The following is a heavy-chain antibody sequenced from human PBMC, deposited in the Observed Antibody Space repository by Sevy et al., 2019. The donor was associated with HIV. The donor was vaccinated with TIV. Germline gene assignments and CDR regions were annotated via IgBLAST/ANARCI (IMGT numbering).Heavy chain of an antibody. CDR1: GFTFPINA. CDR3: AKCVYAYEYFFDY. J-gene: IGHJ4*02. V-gene: IGHV3-23*01. CDR2: ISGSGSST. D-gene: IGHD3-16*01. Sequence: GGSLRLSCAASGFTFPINAVGWVRQAPGKGLEWVSLISGSGSSTYYADSVKGRFTISRDNSKNTLYLQMHSRRAEDTAVYYCAKCVYAYEYFFDYWGQGTLVTVSS.